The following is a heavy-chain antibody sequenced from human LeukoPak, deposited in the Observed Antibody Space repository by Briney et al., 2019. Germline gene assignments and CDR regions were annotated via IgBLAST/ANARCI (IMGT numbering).Heavy chain of an antibody. CDR3: ATIKRGSIYGYFDF. CDR2: IYYSGST. J-gene: IGHJ4*02. CDR1: GGSISSGGYY. D-gene: IGHD5-18*01. V-gene: IGHV4-31*03. Sequence: SETLSLTCTVSGGSISSGGYYWSWIRQHPGKGLEWIGYIYYSGSTYYNPSLKSRVTISVDTSKNQFSLKLSSVTAADTAVYYCATIKRGSIYGYFDFWGQGTLVTVSS.